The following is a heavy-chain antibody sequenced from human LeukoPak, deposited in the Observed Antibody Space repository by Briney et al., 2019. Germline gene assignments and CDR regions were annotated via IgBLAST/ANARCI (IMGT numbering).Heavy chain of an antibody. V-gene: IGHV3-66*02. CDR3: ARRRSSSWGIDY. J-gene: IGHJ4*02. CDR2: IYSSGNT. Sequence: RRSLRLSCAASGFTVSSNYMSWVRQATGKGLEWVSVIYSSGNTYYADSVKDRFTISRDNSKNTMYLQMNSLRTEDTAVYYCARRRSSSWGIDYWGQGTLVTVSS. D-gene: IGHD6-13*01. CDR1: GFTVSSNY.